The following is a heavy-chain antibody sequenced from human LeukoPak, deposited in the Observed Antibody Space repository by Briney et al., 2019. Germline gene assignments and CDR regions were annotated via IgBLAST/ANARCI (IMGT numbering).Heavy chain of an antibody. CDR1: GFTFSSYG. Sequence: PGGSLRLSCAASGFTFSSYGMSWVRQAPGKGLEWVSAISGSGGSTYYADSVKGRFTISRDNSKNTLYLQMNSLRAEDTAVYYCAKTVAPNYYYYYMDVWGKGTTVTVSS. V-gene: IGHV3-23*01. D-gene: IGHD4-17*01. CDR3: AKTVAPNYYYYYMDV. J-gene: IGHJ6*03. CDR2: ISGSGGST.